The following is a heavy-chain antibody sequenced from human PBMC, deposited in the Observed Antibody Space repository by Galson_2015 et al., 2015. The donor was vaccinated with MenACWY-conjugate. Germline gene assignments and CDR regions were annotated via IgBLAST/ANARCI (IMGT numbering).Heavy chain of an antibody. CDR1: GGSISSRSNY. D-gene: IGHD1-26*01. CDR2: IYYDGTT. Sequence: SEPLSLTCSVSGGSISSRSNYWGWIRQPPGKGLEWIGSIYYDGTTYYNPSLKSRVTISVDTSKDHFSLKLNSATAADTAVYYCARQAVVGELTVDAFDIWGQGTMVPVSS. CDR3: ARQAVVGELTVDAFDI. V-gene: IGHV4-39*01. J-gene: IGHJ3*02.